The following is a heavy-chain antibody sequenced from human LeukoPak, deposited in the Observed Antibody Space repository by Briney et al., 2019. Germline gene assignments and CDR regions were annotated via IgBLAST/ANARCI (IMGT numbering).Heavy chain of an antibody. CDR1: GYTFTSYG. J-gene: IGHJ4*02. Sequence: AASVKVSCKAAGYTFTSYGISWVRQAPGQGLEWMGWINPNSGDTYFAQSSQGRVTMTRDTSINTAYMELSGLRSDDTAVYYCARLIVGAKFDYWGQGTLVTVSS. CDR2: INPNSGDT. V-gene: IGHV1-2*02. CDR3: ARLIVGAKFDY. D-gene: IGHD1-26*01.